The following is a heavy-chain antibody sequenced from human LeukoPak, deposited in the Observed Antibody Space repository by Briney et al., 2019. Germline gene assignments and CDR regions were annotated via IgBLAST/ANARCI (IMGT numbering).Heavy chain of an antibody. D-gene: IGHD4-17*01. CDR2: IIPILGIA. J-gene: IGHJ3*02. CDR3: ARFPPRPTEAAFDI. V-gene: IGHV1-69*04. CDR1: VGTFSSYA. Sequence: SVKVSCKASVGTFSSYAISWVRQAPGQALEWMGRIIPILGIANYAQKFQGRVTITADKSTSTAYMELSSLRSEDTAVYYCARFPPRPTEAAFDIWGQGTMVTVSS.